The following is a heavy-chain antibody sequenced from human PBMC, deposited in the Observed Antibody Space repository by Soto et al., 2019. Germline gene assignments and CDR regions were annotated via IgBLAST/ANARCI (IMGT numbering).Heavy chain of an antibody. J-gene: IGHJ5*02. Sequence: QVQLQESGPGLVKPSETLSLTCTVSGGSISSYYWSWIRQPAGKGLEWIGRIYTSGSTNYNPSLKRRVTMSVDTSKNQFSLKLSSVTAADTAVYYCARDPADYDFWSGYYRNWFDPWGQGTLVTVSS. V-gene: IGHV4-4*07. CDR2: IYTSGST. D-gene: IGHD3-3*01. CDR3: ARDPADYDFWSGYYRNWFDP. CDR1: GGSISSYY.